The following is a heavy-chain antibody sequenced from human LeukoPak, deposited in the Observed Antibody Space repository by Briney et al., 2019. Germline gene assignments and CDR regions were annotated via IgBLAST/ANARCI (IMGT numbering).Heavy chain of an antibody. CDR3: AKGGKWDVTPFDY. J-gene: IGHJ4*02. D-gene: IGHD1-26*01. Sequence: KAGGSLRLSCAASGFTFSDYYMSWIRQAPGKGLEWVSYISSSGSTIYYADSVKGRFTISRDNSKNTLYLQVNSLRAEDTAVYYCAKGGKWDVTPFDYWGQGTLVTVSS. CDR2: ISSSGSTI. V-gene: IGHV3-11*01. CDR1: GFTFSDYY.